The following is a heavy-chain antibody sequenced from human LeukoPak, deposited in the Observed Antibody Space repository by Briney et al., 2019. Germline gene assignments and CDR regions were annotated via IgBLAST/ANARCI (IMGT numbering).Heavy chain of an antibody. CDR3: ARAPTSSTSPSTPFDL. D-gene: IGHD2-2*01. Sequence: PSETLSLTCTVSGGSITTGSYYWIWIRQPAGKGLEWIVRIYTTGSTDYNPSLKSRVTISVDTSNNQFSLRLTSVTAADTAVYYCARAPTSSTSPSTPFDLWGQGTMVTVSS. CDR2: IYTTGST. V-gene: IGHV4-61*02. CDR1: GGSITTGSYY. J-gene: IGHJ3*01.